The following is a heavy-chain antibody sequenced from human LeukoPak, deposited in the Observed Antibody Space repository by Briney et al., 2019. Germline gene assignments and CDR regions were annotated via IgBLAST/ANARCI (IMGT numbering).Heavy chain of an antibody. J-gene: IGHJ6*04. D-gene: IGHD3-10*01. CDR1: GFTSNNYE. CDR3: AREPRVLPPRMDV. Sequence: GGSLRLSCAASGFTSNNYEMNWVRQAPGKGLEWVSYISSSGSIIYYADSVKGRFAISRDNAKNSLNLQMNSLRAEDTAVYYCAREPRVLPPRMDVWGKGTTVTVSS. CDR2: ISSSGSII. V-gene: IGHV3-48*03.